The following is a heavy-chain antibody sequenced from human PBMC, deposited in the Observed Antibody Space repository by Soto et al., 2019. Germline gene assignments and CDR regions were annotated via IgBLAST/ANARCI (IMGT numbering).Heavy chain of an antibody. CDR1: GYTFTSYD. J-gene: IGHJ6*03. CDR2: MNPNSGNT. D-gene: IGHD3-16*01. CDR3: ARGRGDTEGYYYYYMDV. V-gene: IGHV1-8*01. Sequence: QVQLVQSGAEVKKPGASVKVSCKASGYTFTSYDINWVRQATGQGLERMGWMNPNSGNTGYAQKFQGRVTMTRNTSISTAYMELSSLRSEDTAVYYCARGRGDTEGYYYYYMDVWGKGTTVTVSS.